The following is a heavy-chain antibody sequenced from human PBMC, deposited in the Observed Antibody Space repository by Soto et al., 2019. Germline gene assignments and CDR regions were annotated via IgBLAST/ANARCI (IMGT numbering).Heavy chain of an antibody. Sequence: SETLSLTCTVSGVSVSSGSFYWAWIRQPPGKGLEWIGFGSYSGTTNYKPSLKSRVTISVDTSRSQISLKVSSLTAADTAVYYCDRGATVTQFDYWGRGTLVTVSS. J-gene: IGHJ4*02. CDR3: DRGATVTQFDY. D-gene: IGHD4-17*01. CDR2: GSYSGTT. CDR1: GVSVSSGSFY. V-gene: IGHV4-61*01.